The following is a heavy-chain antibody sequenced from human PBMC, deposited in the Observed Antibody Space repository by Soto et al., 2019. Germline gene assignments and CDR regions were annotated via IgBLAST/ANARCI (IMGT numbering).Heavy chain of an antibody. CDR2: INPNSGGT. D-gene: IGHD6-13*01. CDR1: GYTFTGYY. CDR3: ARDLGIAAAGRKSYYYYYGMDV. J-gene: IGHJ6*02. Sequence: SCKASGYTFTGYYMHWVRQAPGQGLEWMGWINPNSGGTNYAQKFQGWVTMTRDTSISTAYMELSRLRSDDTAVYYCARDLGIAAAGRKSYYYYYGMDVWGQGTTVTVSS. V-gene: IGHV1-2*04.